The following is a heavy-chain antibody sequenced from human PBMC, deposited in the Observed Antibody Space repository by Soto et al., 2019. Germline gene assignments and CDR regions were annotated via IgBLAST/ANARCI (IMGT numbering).Heavy chain of an antibody. CDR2: IYPGDSDT. Sequence: PGESLKISCKGSGYSFTSYWIGWVRQMPGKGLEWMGIIYPGDSDTRYSPSFQGQVTISADKSISTAYLQWSSLKASDTAMYYCARHIVVVPGNYYYYYMDVWGKGTTVTVSS. CDR3: ARHIVVVPGNYYYYYMDV. V-gene: IGHV5-51*01. CDR1: GYSFTSYW. J-gene: IGHJ6*03. D-gene: IGHD2-2*01.